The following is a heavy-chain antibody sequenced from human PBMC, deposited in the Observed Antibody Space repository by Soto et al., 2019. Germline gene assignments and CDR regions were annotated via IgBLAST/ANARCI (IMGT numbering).Heavy chain of an antibody. J-gene: IGHJ3*02. V-gene: IGHV1-69*13. Sequence: GASVKVSCKASGGTFSSYAISWVRQAPGQGLEWMGGIIPIFGTANYAQKFQGRVTITADESTSTAYMELSSLRSEDTAVYYCAREGYGGNSGGGAFDIWGQGTMVT. CDR3: AREGYGGNSGGGAFDI. CDR1: GGTFSSYA. CDR2: IIPIFGTA. D-gene: IGHD4-17*01.